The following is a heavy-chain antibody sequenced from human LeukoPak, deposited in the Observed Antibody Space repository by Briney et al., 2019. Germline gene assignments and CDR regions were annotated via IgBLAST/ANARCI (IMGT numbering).Heavy chain of an antibody. CDR2: INYSGNT. Sequence: SETLSLTCTLSVGSITISYWNCIPDSPGEGRECIRYINYSGNTKFNPSLKSRVPLSVDTSKNQFSLKLSSVTAADTAAYFCARDPLSTNDFDIWGQGKMVTVSS. V-gene: IGHV4-59*13. CDR3: ARDPLSTNDFDI. D-gene: IGHD1-1*01. CDR1: VGSITISY. J-gene: IGHJ3*02.